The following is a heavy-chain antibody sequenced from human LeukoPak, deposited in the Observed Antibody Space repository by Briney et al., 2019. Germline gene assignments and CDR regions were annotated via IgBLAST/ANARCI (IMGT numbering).Heavy chain of an antibody. J-gene: IGHJ6*03. Sequence: SETLSLTCAVYGGSFSGYYWSWIRQPPGKGLEWIGEINHSGSTNYNPSLKSRVTISVDTSKNQSSLKLSSVTAADTAVYYCARMISALGYMDVWGKGTTVTVSS. D-gene: IGHD3-22*01. CDR1: GGSFSGYY. V-gene: IGHV4-34*01. CDR2: INHSGST. CDR3: ARMISALGYMDV.